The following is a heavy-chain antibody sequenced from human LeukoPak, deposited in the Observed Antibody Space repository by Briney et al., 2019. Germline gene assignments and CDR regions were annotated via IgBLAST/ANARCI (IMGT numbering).Heavy chain of an antibody. CDR1: GGSMSTYY. Sequence: PSETLSLTCTDPGGSMSTYYWSWIRQPPGKGLDLIGYKYDSGSTNYNPSLERRVTISGDTSKNQFSLRLSAVTAADTAVYYCARHGGSYTFDLWGQGARVSVSS. V-gene: IGHV4-59*01. CDR3: ARHGGSYTFDL. CDR2: KYDSGST. J-gene: IGHJ4*02. D-gene: IGHD1-26*01.